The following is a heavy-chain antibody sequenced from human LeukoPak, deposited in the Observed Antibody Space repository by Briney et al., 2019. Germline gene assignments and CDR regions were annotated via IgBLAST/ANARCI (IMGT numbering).Heavy chain of an antibody. CDR3: ARQRAASGIRNVDY. Sequence: SETLSLTCTVSGGSISSSSYYWGWIRQPPGKWLEWTWSMYYSGSTYYNPSLKSRVTISVDTSKNQFSLKLSSVTAADTAVYYCARQRAASGIRNVDYWGQGTLVTVSS. CDR1: GGSISSSSYY. V-gene: IGHV4-39*01. J-gene: IGHJ4*02. D-gene: IGHD6-13*01. CDR2: MYYSGST.